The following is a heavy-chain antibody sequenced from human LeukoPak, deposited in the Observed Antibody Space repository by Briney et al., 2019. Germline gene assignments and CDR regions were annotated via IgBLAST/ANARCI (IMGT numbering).Heavy chain of an antibody. CDR3: ARRYDSSGYYYRPYDY. Sequence: SETLSLTCAVYGGSFSGYYWSWIRQHPGNGLEWIGEINHSGSINYNPSLKSRFTISVDTSKNQFSLKLSSVTAADTAVYYCARRYDSSGYYYRPYDYWGQGTLVTVSS. CDR2: INHSGSI. V-gene: IGHV4-34*01. D-gene: IGHD3-22*01. CDR1: GGSFSGYY. J-gene: IGHJ4*02.